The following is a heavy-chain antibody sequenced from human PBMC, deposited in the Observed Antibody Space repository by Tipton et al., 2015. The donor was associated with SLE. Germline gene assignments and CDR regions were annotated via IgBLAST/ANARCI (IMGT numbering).Heavy chain of an antibody. D-gene: IGHD3-9*01. CDR2: VYDSGTT. V-gene: IGHV4-39*07. CDR1: GDSITSDIYY. CDR3: ARGDFDWYHTPDGFDI. Sequence: TLSLTCFVSGDSITSDIYYWGWIRQPPGKGLEWIGSVYDSGTTHYNPSLKSRVTMSVDTSKTQFSLKLSFVTAADTAIYYCARGDFDWYHTPDGFDIWGQGTVVTVSS. J-gene: IGHJ3*02.